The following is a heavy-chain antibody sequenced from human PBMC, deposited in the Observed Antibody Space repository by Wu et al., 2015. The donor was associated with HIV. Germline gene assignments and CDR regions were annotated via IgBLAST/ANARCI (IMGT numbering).Heavy chain of an antibody. D-gene: IGHD6-19*01. CDR3: ARNTDSVATSLYSLGV. V-gene: IGHV1-69*05. CDR1: GDGFTSYA. Sequence: QARLLQFGAEVKKPGSSVKVTCKASGDGFTSYAVSWVRQAPGQGLEWMGGINPLFGTTRHAQKFQDRITITTDEAKTIVYLELDSLRSDDTAVYYCARNTDSVATSLYSLGVWGQGTTVTVSS. J-gene: IGHJ6*02. CDR2: INPLFGTT.